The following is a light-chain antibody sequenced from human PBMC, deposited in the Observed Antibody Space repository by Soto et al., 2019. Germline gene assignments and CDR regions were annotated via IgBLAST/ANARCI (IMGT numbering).Light chain of an antibody. CDR3: QQPSDWPPIT. J-gene: IGKJ5*01. Sequence: EVVLSQSATTLSLSPGERAALSCGASHSVGSYIVWYHQKPGQAPRLLIYDASNRATGIPARFSGSGSGTDSTLTLSSLESDDFAVYYCQQPSDWPPITFGPGTRLEIK. V-gene: IGKV3-11*01. CDR2: DAS. CDR1: HSVGSY.